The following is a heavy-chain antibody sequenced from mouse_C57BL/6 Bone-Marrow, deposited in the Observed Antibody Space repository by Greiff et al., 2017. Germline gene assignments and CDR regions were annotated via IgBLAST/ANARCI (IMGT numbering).Heavy chain of an antibody. Sequence: QLQQSGPELVKPGASVKISCKASGYSFTDYNMNWVKQSNGKSLEWIGVINPNYGTTSYNQKFKGKATLTVDQASSTAYMQLNSLTSEDSAVYDCGSRQLSPPYYYAMDYWGQGTSVTVSS. CDR2: INPNYGTT. V-gene: IGHV1-39*01. D-gene: IGHD3-2*02. CDR3: GSRQLSPPYYYAMDY. CDR1: GYSFTDYN. J-gene: IGHJ4*01.